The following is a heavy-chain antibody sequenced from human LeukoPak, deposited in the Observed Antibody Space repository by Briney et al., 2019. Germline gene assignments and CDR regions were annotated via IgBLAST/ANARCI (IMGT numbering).Heavy chain of an antibody. D-gene: IGHD3-22*01. V-gene: IGHV3-9*01. CDR1: GFTFDDYA. Sequence: GSSLRLSCAASGFTFDDYAMHWVRPPPGKGLEWVSGISWNSGSIGYADSVKGRFTISRDNAKNSLYLQMNSLRAEDTALYYCAKTSLYYDSSGYYDYWGQGTLVTVSS. J-gene: IGHJ4*02. CDR3: AKTSLYYDSSGYYDY. CDR2: ISWNSGSI.